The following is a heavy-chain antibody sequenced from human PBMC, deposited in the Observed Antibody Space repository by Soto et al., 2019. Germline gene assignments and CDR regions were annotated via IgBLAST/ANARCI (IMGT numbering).Heavy chain of an antibody. J-gene: IGHJ4*02. CDR3: ARARGIAVARKPIDY. D-gene: IGHD6-19*01. V-gene: IGHV3-64*01. Sequence: EVQLVESGGGLVQPGGSLRLSCAASGFTFSSYAMHWVRQAPGKGLEYVSAISSNGGSTYYANSVKGRFTISRDNSKNTLYLQMGSLRAEDMAVYYCARARGIAVARKPIDYWGQGTLVTVSS. CDR2: ISSNGGST. CDR1: GFTFSSYA.